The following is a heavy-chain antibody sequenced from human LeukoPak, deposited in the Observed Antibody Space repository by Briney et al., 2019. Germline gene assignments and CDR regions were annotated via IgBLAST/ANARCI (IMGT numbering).Heavy chain of an antibody. CDR2: ISGGGGER. Sequence: GGSLRLSCAASGFTFSSYSMSWVRQAPGKGLEWVSVISGGGGERFYADSVKGRFTVSRDNAKNTLNLQMTSLRADDTAVYFCAKDLRPTNAYSLGRFDPWARGTLVTVSS. CDR1: GFTFSSYS. CDR3: AKDLRPTNAYSLGRFDP. V-gene: IGHV3-23*01. D-gene: IGHD2-15*01. J-gene: IGHJ5*02.